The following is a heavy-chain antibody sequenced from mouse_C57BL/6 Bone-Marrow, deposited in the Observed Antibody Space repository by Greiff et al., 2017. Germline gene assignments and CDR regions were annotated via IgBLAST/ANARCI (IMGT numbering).Heavy chain of an antibody. CDR3: ARPDLAWFAY. V-gene: IGHV5-6*01. CDR1: GFTFSSYG. J-gene: IGHJ3*01. CDR2: ISSGGSYT. Sequence: VQGVESGGDLVKPGGSLKLSCAASGFTFSSYGMSWVRQTPDKRLEWVATISSGGSYTYYPDRVKGRFTISRDNAKNTLYLQMSSLKSEDTAMYYCARPDLAWFAYWGKGTLVTVSA.